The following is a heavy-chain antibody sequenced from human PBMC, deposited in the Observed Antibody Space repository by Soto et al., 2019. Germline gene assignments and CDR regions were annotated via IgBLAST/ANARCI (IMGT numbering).Heavy chain of an antibody. CDR1: DGSISSSSYY. CDR2: IYYSGST. V-gene: IGHV4-39*01. CDR3: ATLWGQD. Sequence: LQLQESGPGLVKPSETLSLTCTVSDGSISSSSYYWGWIRQPPGKGLEWIGSIYYSGSTYYNPSLKSRVTISVDTSKNQFSLKLSSVIAADTAVYYCATLWGQDWGQGTLVTVSS. J-gene: IGHJ4*02. D-gene: IGHD3-10*01.